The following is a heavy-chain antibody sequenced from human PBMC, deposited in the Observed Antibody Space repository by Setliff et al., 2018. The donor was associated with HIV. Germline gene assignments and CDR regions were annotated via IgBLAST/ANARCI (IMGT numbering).Heavy chain of an antibody. D-gene: IGHD3-10*01. J-gene: IGHJ4*02. CDR3: ARGLNYYGSGSYLPLGY. CDR2: IDHSGST. Sequence: SETLSLTCAVYGGSFNDYYWTWIRQPPGKGLEWIGEIDHSGSTKYHASLRSRVTISIDTSKNQISLKLSSVTAADTAVYYCARGLNYYGSGSYLPLGYWGQGTLVTVSS. CDR1: GGSFNDYY. V-gene: IGHV4-34*01.